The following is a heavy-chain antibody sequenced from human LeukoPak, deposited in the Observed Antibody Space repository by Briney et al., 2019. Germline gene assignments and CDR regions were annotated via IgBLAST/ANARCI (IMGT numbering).Heavy chain of an antibody. CDR2: IYTSGST. CDR3: ASTLPTKVVVVAATLSPTYAFDI. V-gene: IGHV4-4*07. D-gene: IGHD2-15*01. Sequence: SETLSLTCTVSGGSISSYYWSWIRQPAGKGLEWIGRIYTSGSTNYNPSLKSRVTMSVDTSKNQFSLKLSSVTAADTAVYYCASTLPTKVVVVAATLSPTYAFDIWGQGTMVTVSS. J-gene: IGHJ3*02. CDR1: GGSISSYY.